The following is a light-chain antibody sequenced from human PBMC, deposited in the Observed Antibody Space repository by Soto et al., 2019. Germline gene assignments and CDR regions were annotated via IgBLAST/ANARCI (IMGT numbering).Light chain of an antibody. CDR2: EVH. V-gene: IGLV2-18*02. Sequence: QSALTQPPSVSGSPGQSVNISCIGTSSDVGTYDRVSWYQAPPGTAPKLIIYEVHYRPSGVPDRFSGSKSGNTASLTISGLQAEDEADYYCRSYAASTTLLFGGGTKLTAL. CDR3: RSYAASTTLL. J-gene: IGLJ2*01. CDR1: SSDVGTYDR.